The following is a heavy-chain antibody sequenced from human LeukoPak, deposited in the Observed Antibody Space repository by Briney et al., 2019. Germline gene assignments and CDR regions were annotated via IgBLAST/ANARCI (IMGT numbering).Heavy chain of an antibody. D-gene: IGHD5-12*01. CDR3: ARDSAPWVAKPNYYMDV. CDR1: GYTFTGYY. J-gene: IGHJ6*03. CDR2: INPNSGGT. V-gene: IGHV1-2*02. Sequence: ASVKVSCKASGYTFTGYYMHWVRQAPGQGLEWMGWINPNSGGTNYAQKFQGRVTMTRDTSISTAYMELSRLGSDDTAVYYCARDSAPWVAKPNYYMDVWGKGTTVTVSS.